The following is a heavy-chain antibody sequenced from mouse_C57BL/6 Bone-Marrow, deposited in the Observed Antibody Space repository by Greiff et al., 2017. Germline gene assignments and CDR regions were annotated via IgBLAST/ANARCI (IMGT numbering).Heavy chain of an antibody. CDR1: GFNIKDDY. V-gene: IGHV14-4*01. CDR3: TTRYSFDY. CDR2: IDPENGDT. Sequence: VHVKQSGAELVRPGASVKLSCTASGFNIKDDYMHWVKQRPEQGLEWIGWIDPENGDTEYASKFQGKATITADTSSNTAYLQLSSLTSEDTAVYYCTTRYSFDYWGQGTTLTVSS. J-gene: IGHJ2*01.